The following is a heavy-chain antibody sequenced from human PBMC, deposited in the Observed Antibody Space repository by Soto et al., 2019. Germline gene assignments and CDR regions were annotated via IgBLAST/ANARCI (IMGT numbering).Heavy chain of an antibody. CDR1: GLSLSTSGVG. Sequence: SGPTLVNPIQTLTLTCTFSGLSLSTSGVGVGWIRQPPGKALEWLALIYWNDDKRYSPSLKSRLTITKDTTKNQVVLTMTNMDPVETATYYCAHDNYEGSGYYLHDAFDIWGQGTMVTVSS. CDR3: AHDNYEGSGYYLHDAFDI. V-gene: IGHV2-5*01. CDR2: IYWNDDK. D-gene: IGHD3-22*01. J-gene: IGHJ3*02.